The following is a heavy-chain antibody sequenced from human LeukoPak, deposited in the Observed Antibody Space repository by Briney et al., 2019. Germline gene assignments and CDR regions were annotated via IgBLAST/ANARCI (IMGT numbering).Heavy chain of an antibody. Sequence: GGSLRLSCAASGFTCSSYWMSWVRQAPGKGLEWVANIKQDGSEKYYVDSVKGRFTISRDNAKNSLYLQMNSLRAEDTAVYYCARGGFEYWGQGTLVTVSS. V-gene: IGHV3-7*01. CDR2: IKQDGSEK. CDR1: GFTCSSYW. J-gene: IGHJ4*02. CDR3: ARGGFEY.